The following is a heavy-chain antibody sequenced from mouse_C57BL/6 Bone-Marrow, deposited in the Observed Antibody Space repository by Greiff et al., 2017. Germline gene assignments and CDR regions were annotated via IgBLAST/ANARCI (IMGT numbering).Heavy chain of an antibody. D-gene: IGHD5-1*01. CDR2: IDPRDGST. Sequence: QVQLQQSDAELVKPGASVKISCKVSGYSFTDHTIHWMKQRPEQGLEWIGSIDPRDGSTKYNEKFKGKATLTADQSSSTAYMQLISLTSEDSAVYFCAKASTYYAKDDWGQGTSVTVSS. CDR1: GYSFTDHT. CDR3: AKASTYYAKDD. V-gene: IGHV1-78*01. J-gene: IGHJ4*01.